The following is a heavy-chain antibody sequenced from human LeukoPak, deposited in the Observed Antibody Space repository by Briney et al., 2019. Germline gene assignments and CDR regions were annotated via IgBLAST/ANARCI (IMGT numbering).Heavy chain of an antibody. D-gene: IGHD5-12*01. CDR2: ISAYSTYNGNT. CDR3: DLGQWLLQGIFFDY. Sequence: ASVKVSCKASGYTFTSYGISWVRQAPGQGPEWMGWISAYSTYNGNTNYAQKFQGRVTMTTDTSTSTAYMELRSLRSDDTAVYSRDLGQWLLQGIFFDYWGQGTLVTVSS. V-gene: IGHV1-18*01. CDR1: GYTFTSYG. J-gene: IGHJ4*02.